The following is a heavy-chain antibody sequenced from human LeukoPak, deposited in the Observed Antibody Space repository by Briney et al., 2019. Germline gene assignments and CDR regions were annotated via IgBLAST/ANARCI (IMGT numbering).Heavy chain of an antibody. CDR2: IYYSGST. CDR3: ARHIRGYSYGFDY. CDR1: GGSSSSSSYY. Sequence: PSETLSLTCSVSGGSSSSSSYYWGWIRQTPGKGLEWIGSIYYSGSTFYNPSLKSRVTISVDTSKNRFSLKLSSVTAADTAVYYCARHIRGYSYGFDYWGQGTLVTVSS. J-gene: IGHJ4*02. V-gene: IGHV4-39*01. D-gene: IGHD5-18*01.